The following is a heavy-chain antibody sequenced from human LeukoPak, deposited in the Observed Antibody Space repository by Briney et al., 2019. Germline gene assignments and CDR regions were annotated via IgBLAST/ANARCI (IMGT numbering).Heavy chain of an antibody. CDR2: ISWNSGDI. V-gene: IGHV3-9*01. CDR3: AELGITMIGGV. Sequence: GGSLRLSCAASGFTFDDYAMHWVPHAPGKGLEWVSGISWNSGDIGYADSVKGRFTISRDNAKNALYLQMNSLRAEDRAVYYCAELGITMIGGVWGKGTTVTISS. CDR1: GFTFDDYA. J-gene: IGHJ6*04. D-gene: IGHD3-10*02.